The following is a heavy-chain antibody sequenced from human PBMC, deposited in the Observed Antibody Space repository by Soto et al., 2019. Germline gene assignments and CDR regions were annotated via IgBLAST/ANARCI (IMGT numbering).Heavy chain of an antibody. D-gene: IGHD1-26*01. CDR1: GYSFTSYW. CDR3: ARLVGAFYYYYGMDV. CDR2: IYPGDSDT. J-gene: IGHJ6*02. Sequence: GESLKISCKGSGYSFTSYWIGWVRQMPGKGLEWMGIIYPGDSDTRYSPSFQGQVTISADKSISTAHLQWSSLKASDTAMYYCARLVGAFYYYYGMDVWGQGTTVTVSS. V-gene: IGHV5-51*01.